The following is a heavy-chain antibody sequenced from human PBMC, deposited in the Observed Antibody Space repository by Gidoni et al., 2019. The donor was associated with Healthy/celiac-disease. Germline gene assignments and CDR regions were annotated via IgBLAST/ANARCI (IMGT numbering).Heavy chain of an antibody. V-gene: IGHV3-9*01. CDR1: GFTFDDYA. CDR2: ISWNSGSI. CDR3: AKDIRGYCSGGSCYSGLFDY. Sequence: EVQLVESGGGLVQPGRSLGLSCAASGFTFDDYAMHWVRQAPGKGLEWVSGISWNSGSIGYADSVKGRFTISRDNAKNSLYLQMNSLRAEDTALYYCAKDIRGYCSGGSCYSGLFDYWGQGTLVTVS. J-gene: IGHJ4*02. D-gene: IGHD2-15*01.